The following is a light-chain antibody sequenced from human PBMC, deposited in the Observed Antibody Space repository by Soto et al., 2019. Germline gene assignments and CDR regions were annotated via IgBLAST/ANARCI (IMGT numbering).Light chain of an antibody. Sequence: AIQMTQSPSSLSASVGDRVTITCRASQGIGTELGWYQLKPGKAPKLLVYGASTLQSGVLPRFSGSGSGTDFTLTISSLQPDDFATYYCLQDFSYPRTVGQGTKVEIK. CDR2: GAS. CDR1: QGIGTE. V-gene: IGKV1-6*02. CDR3: LQDFSYPRT. J-gene: IGKJ1*01.